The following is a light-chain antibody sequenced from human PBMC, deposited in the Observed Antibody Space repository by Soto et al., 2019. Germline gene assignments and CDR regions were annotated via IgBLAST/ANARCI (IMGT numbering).Light chain of an antibody. CDR1: QSVSRN. V-gene: IGKV3-15*01. J-gene: IGKJ3*01. CDR3: QQYNTWPEA. Sequence: EIVMTQSPATLSVSPGERATLSCRASQSVSRNLAWYQQKPGQAPRLLIYGASTRASGIPARFSGSGSGTQFTLTISSLQSEDFAVYYCQQYNTWPEAFGPGTKVGIK. CDR2: GAS.